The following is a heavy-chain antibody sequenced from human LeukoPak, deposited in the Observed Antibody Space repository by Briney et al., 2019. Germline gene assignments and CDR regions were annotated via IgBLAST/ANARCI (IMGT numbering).Heavy chain of an antibody. V-gene: IGHV4-59*08. CDR2: IHYSGNT. CDR1: VASMSSYY. D-gene: IGHD6-13*01. Sequence: SETLSLTCTVSVASMSSYYWSWLRQPPGKGLEWIAYIHYSGNTNSSPSLKSRVTISLNTSKNQFSLMLNSVTATDTAVYYCARHNEIEAAGTFFDSWGEGTLVTVSS. J-gene: IGHJ4*02. CDR3: ARHNEIEAAGTFFDS.